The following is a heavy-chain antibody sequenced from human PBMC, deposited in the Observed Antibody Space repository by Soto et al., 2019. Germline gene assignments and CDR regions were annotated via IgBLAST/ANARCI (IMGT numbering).Heavy chain of an antibody. CDR2: IWYDGSNK. CDR1: GFTFSSYG. J-gene: IGHJ6*02. D-gene: IGHD3-9*01. V-gene: IGHV3-33*01. CDR3: ERAVLRYFDWNYGMDV. Sequence: QVQLVESGGGVVQPGRSLRLSCAASGFTFSSYGMHWVRQAPGKGLEWVAVIWYDGSNKYYADSVKGRFTISRDNSKNTLYLQMNSLRAEDKAVYYCERAVLRYFDWNYGMDVWGQGTTVTVSS.